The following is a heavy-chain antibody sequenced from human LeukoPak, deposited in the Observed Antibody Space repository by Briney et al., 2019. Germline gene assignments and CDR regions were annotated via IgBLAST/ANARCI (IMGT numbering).Heavy chain of an antibody. CDR3: ARDSSSSFVRWFDP. CDR2: IYYSGTT. CDR1: GGFISRNSFY. D-gene: IGHD6-6*01. J-gene: IGHJ5*02. Sequence: SETLSLTCTVSGGFISRNSFYWGWIRQPPGTGLEWIGSIYYSGTTYYNPSLKSRVTISVDTSKNQFSLKLNSVTAADTAVYYCARDSSSSFVRWFDPWGQGTLVTVSS. V-gene: IGHV4-39*02.